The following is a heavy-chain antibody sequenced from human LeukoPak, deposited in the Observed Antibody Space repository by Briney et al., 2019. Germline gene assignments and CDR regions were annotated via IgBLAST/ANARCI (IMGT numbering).Heavy chain of an antibody. CDR3: ARGRREYYYDSSLGD. CDR2: MNPNSGNT. V-gene: IGHV1-8*03. D-gene: IGHD3-22*01. J-gene: IGHJ4*02. CDR1: GYTFTGYY. Sequence: ASVKVSCKASGYTFTGYYMHWVRQAPGQGLEWMGWMNPNSGNTGYAQKFQGRVTITRNTSISTAYMELSSLRSEDTAVYYCARGRREYYYDSSLGDWGQGTLVTVSS.